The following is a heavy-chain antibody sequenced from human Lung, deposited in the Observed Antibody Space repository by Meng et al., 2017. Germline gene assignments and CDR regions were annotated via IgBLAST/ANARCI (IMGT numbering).Heavy chain of an antibody. Sequence: EVYWVEVGGDLLKRGGSLRLSCAASGFYFNNAWMSWVRQAPGKGLEWVGRIKSNTDGGTAEYAAPVTGRFTISRDDSKSTLYLQMSGLRIDDTGVYYCTWDDKAVSDYWGQGTLVTVSS. J-gene: IGHJ4*02. CDR2: IKSNTDGGTA. V-gene: IGHV3-15*01. CDR3: TWDDKAVSDY. D-gene: IGHD1-26*01. CDR1: GFYFNNAW.